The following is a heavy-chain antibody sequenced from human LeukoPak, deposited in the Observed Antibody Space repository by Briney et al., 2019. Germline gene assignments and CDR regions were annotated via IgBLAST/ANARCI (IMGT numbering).Heavy chain of an antibody. V-gene: IGHV3-23*01. CDR1: GFTFSNSA. Sequence: GGSLRPSCAASGFTFSNSAMSWVRQAPGKGLEWVSAISGSGGGTYYADSVKGRFTISRDNSKNTLYVQMNSLRAADTAVYYCAKAAGRGYNYGDYFDYWGQGTLVTVSS. CDR2: ISGSGGGT. J-gene: IGHJ4*02. D-gene: IGHD5-18*01. CDR3: AKAAGRGYNYGDYFDY.